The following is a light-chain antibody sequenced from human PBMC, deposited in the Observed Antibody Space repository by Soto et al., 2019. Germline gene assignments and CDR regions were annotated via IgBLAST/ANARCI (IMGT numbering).Light chain of an antibody. CDR3: QQYRDLIS. CDR2: DAS. Sequence: EIQMTQSPSSLSASVGDRVTITCQASQDIRNYLNWYQQKPGKAPELLIFDASNLEPGVSSRFSGSGSGTDFSFTISGLQPEDFATYYCQQYRDLISFVGGTKVQVK. J-gene: IGKJ4*01. CDR1: QDIRNY. V-gene: IGKV1-33*01.